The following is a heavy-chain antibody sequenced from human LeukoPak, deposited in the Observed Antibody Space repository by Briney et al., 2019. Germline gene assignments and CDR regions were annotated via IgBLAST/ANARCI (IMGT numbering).Heavy chain of an antibody. V-gene: IGHV4-34*01. Sequence: PSETLSLTCAVYGGSFSGYYLSWIRQPPGKGLEWIGEINHSGSTNYNPSLKSRVTISVDTSKNQFSLKLSSVTAADTAVYYCARHLVVGGDYWGQGTLVTVSS. CDR1: GGSFSGYY. CDR2: INHSGST. D-gene: IGHD3-22*01. J-gene: IGHJ4*02. CDR3: ARHLVVGGDY.